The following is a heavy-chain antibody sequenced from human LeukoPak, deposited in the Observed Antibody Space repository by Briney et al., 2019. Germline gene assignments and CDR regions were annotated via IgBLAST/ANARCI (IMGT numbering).Heavy chain of an antibody. V-gene: IGHV1-2*02. CDR1: GYTFTGYY. CDR3: ARVGHYYDSSGYYLYDAFDI. D-gene: IGHD3-22*01. Sequence: ASVKVSCKASGYTFTGYYMHWVRQAPGQGLEWMGWINPNSGGTKYAQKFQGRVTMTRDTSISTAYMELSRLRSDDTAVYYCARVGHYYDSSGYYLYDAFDIWSQGTMVIVSS. CDR2: INPNSGGT. J-gene: IGHJ3*02.